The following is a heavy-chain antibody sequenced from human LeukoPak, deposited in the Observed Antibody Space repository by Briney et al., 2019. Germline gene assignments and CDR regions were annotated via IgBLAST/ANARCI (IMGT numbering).Heavy chain of an antibody. CDR2: INHSGST. CDR1: GGSFSGYY. V-gene: IGHV4-34*01. J-gene: IGHJ4*02. Sequence: PSETLSITCAVYGGSFSGYYWSWIRQPPGKGLEWIGEINHSGSTNYNPSLKSRVTISVDTSKNQFSLKLSSVTAADTAVCYCAGALTRYSGSHYWGQGTLVTVSS. CDR3: AGALTRYSGSHY. D-gene: IGHD1-26*01.